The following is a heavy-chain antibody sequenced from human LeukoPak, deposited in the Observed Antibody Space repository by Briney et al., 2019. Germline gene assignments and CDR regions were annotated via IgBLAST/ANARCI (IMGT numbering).Heavy chain of an antibody. D-gene: IGHD5-12*01. CDR1: GFTFNSYD. J-gene: IGHJ5*01. Sequence: EGSLRLSCAASGFTFNSYDMNWVRQAPGKGLEWDSYISSSGATISYADSVKGRFTISRDNAKNSLFLQMSSLRAEDTAVYYCARDHGNSAYGAWFDSWGQGTLVSVSS. CDR2: ISSSGATI. CDR3: ARDHGNSAYGAWFDS. V-gene: IGHV3-48*03.